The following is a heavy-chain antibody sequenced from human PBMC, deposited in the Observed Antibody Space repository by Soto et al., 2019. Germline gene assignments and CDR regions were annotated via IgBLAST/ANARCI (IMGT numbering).Heavy chain of an antibody. V-gene: IGHV1-18*01. CDR3: ARESPPGDY. CDR1: GYTFTSYG. CDR2: ISAYNGDT. J-gene: IGHJ4*02. Sequence: ASVKVSCKASGYTFTSYGIGWVRQAPGQGLEWMGWISAYNGDTKYTQKVQGRVTMTTDTSTSTAYMELRSLRSDDTAVYYCARESPPGDYWGQGTLVTVSS.